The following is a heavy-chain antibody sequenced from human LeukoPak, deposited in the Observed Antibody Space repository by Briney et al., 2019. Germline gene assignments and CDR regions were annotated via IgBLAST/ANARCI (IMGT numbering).Heavy chain of an antibody. D-gene: IGHD6-13*01. V-gene: IGHV3-7*01. Sequence: GGSLRLSCAASGFTFSSYWMSWVRQAPGKGREWVANIKQDGSEKYYVDSVKGRFTISRDNAKNSLYLQLSSLRAGDTAVYYCARDSSRPYYYYYYMDVWGKGTTVTVSS. CDR1: GFTFSSYW. CDR3: ARDSSRPYYYYYYMDV. J-gene: IGHJ6*03. CDR2: IKQDGSEK.